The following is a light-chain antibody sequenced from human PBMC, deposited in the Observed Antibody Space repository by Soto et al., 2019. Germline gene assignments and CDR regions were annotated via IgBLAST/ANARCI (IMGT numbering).Light chain of an antibody. CDR1: QSISSW. J-gene: IGKJ1*01. V-gene: IGKV1-5*01. CDR3: QQYNSYSMT. CDR2: DAS. Sequence: DIQMTQSPSTLSASVGDRVTITCRASQSISSWLAWYQQKPGKAPNLLIFDASSLKSGFPSRFSGSGSWTECTLTTGRLQPDYFATYYCQQYNSYSMTFGQGSKVEIK.